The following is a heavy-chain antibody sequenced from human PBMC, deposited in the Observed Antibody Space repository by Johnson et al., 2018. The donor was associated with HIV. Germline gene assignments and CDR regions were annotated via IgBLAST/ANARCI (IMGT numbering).Heavy chain of an antibody. CDR1: GFTFSSYP. V-gene: IGHV3-30*04. J-gene: IGHJ3*02. Sequence: QVQLVESGGGLVKPGGSLRLSCAASGFTFSSYPMHWVRQAPGKGLEWVGVISYDGSNKYYADSVKGRFTISRDNSKNTLYLQMNSLRVEDTAVYFCGSLGDGHQKGAFEIWGHGTMVTVSS. CDR3: GSLGDGHQKGAFEI. CDR2: ISYDGSNK. D-gene: IGHD3-16*01.